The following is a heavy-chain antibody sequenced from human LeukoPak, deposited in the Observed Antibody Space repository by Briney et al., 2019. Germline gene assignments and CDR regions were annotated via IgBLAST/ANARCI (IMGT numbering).Heavy chain of an antibody. Sequence: PSETLSLTCTVSGGSISSYYWSWIRQPPGKGLEWIGYIYYSGSTNYNPSLKSRVTISVDTSKHQFSLKLSSETAADTAVYYCAREAYCGGDCYRRAGDGWFDPWGQGTLVTVSS. CDR3: AREAYCGGDCYRRAGDGWFDP. V-gene: IGHV4-59*01. CDR1: GGSISSYY. J-gene: IGHJ5*02. CDR2: IYYSGST. D-gene: IGHD2-21*02.